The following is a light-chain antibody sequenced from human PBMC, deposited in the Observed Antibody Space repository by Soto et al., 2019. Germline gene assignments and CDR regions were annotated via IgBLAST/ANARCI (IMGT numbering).Light chain of an antibody. CDR1: QNIRNN. CDR3: QPYNNWPLT. V-gene: IGKV3D-15*01. Sequence: EIVMTQSPATLSVSPGESATLSCRSSQNIRNNLAWYQQKPGQAPRLLIYDASNRATGIPARFSGSRSGPEFTLTINSVQSEDFAIYYCQPYNNWPLTFGGGTKVDNK. J-gene: IGKJ4*01. CDR2: DAS.